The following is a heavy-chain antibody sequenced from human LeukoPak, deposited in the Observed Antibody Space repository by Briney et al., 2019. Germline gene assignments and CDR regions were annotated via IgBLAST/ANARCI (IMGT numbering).Heavy chain of an antibody. CDR3: AKAQNNYFYYNMEV. CDR2: ISYDGSNK. CDR1: GFTFSSYA. V-gene: IGHV3-30-3*01. D-gene: IGHD2/OR15-2a*01. J-gene: IGHJ6*02. Sequence: GGSLRLSCAASGFTFSSYAMHWVRQAPGKGLEWVAVISYDGSNKYYADSVKDRFTISRDNSKNTLYLQANSLRAEDTAVYYCAKAQNNYFYYNMEVWGQGTTVTVSS.